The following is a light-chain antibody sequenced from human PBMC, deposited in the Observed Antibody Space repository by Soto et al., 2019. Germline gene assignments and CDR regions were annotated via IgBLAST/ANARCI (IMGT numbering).Light chain of an antibody. Sequence: QAVVTQPPSVSGAPGQRVTISCTGSSSNIGAGYDVHWYQQIPGAAPKLLIYTNTNRPTGDPDRFSASKSGTSASLAITGLQAEDEADYYCQSYDGSLSGSVFGGGTKVTVL. CDR1: SSNIGAGYD. V-gene: IGLV1-40*01. CDR3: QSYDGSLSGSV. J-gene: IGLJ3*02. CDR2: TNT.